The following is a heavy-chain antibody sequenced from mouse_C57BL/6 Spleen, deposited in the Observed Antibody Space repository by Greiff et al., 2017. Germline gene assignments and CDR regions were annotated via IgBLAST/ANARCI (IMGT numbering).Heavy chain of an antibody. V-gene: IGHV1-15*01. CDR3: TNYYEYDQAWFAY. CDR2: IDPETGGT. D-gene: IGHD2-4*01. CDR1: GYTFTDYE. Sequence: VQLQQSGAELVRPGASVTLSCKASGYTFTDYEMHWVKQTPVHGLEWIGAIDPETGGTAYNQKFKGKAILTADKSSSTAYMELRSLTSEDAAVYYCTNYYEYDQAWFAYWGQGTLVTVSA. J-gene: IGHJ3*01.